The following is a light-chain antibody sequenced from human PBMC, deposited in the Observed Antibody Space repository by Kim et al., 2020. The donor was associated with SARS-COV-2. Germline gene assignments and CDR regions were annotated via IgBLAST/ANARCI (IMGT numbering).Light chain of an antibody. J-gene: IGLJ2*01. CDR1: SSNIGSNY. V-gene: IGLV1-47*01. Sequence: QSVLTQPPSASGTPGQRVTISCSGSSSNIGSNYVYWYQQHPGTAPKLLIYRNNHRPSGGPDRFSCSKYCTSSSLAISGLRSEDEADYYCAAWDDSLSGVVFGGGTQLTVL. CDR2: RNN. CDR3: AAWDDSLSGVV.